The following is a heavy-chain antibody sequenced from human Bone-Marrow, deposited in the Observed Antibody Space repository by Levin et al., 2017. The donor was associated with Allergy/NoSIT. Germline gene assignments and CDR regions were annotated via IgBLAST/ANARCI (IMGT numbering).Heavy chain of an antibody. CDR3: AKCMVATFDYFDY. V-gene: IGHV3-23*01. J-gene: IGHJ4*02. Sequence: GESLKISCATSGFTFSHFGMAWVRQAPGKGLEWVSAIDGSGDTTYYADSVKGRFTISRDSSRNTLYLQINNLTPDDTAVYYCAKCMVATFDYFDYWGQGTLVTVSS. D-gene: IGHD2/OR15-2a*01. CDR1: GFTFSHFG. CDR2: IDGSGDTT.